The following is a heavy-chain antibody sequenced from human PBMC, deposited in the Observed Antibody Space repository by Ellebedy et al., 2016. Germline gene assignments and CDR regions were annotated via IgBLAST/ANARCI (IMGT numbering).Heavy chain of an antibody. CDR1: GFTFSSYA. CDR2: ISGSGGST. J-gene: IGHJ4*02. V-gene: IGHV3-23*01. Sequence: GGSLRLSCAASGFTFSSYAMSWVRQAPGKGLEWVSVISGSGGSTYYADSVKGRFTISRDNSKNTLYLQMNSLRAEDTAVYFCAKDRYGDYVVYFDYWGQGTLVTVSS. D-gene: IGHD4-17*01. CDR3: AKDRYGDYVVYFDY.